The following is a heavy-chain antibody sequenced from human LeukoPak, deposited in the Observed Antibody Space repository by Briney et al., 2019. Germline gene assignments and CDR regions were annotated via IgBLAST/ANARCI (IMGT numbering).Heavy chain of an antibody. D-gene: IGHD3-22*01. V-gene: IGHV4-31*03. CDR2: IYYRGST. Sequence: SETLSLTCTVSGGSISSGGYYWSWIRQHPGKGLEWIGYIYYRGSTYYNPSLKSRVTISVDTSKNQFSLKLSSVTAADTAVYYCASNYYDSSGYYYSDYWDQGTLVTVSS. CDR1: GGSISSGGYY. J-gene: IGHJ4*02. CDR3: ASNYYDSSGYYYSDY.